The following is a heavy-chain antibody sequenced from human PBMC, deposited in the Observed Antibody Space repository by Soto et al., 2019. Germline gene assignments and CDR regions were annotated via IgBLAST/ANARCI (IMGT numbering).Heavy chain of an antibody. D-gene: IGHD4-17*01. CDR1: GFIFSNYE. CDR3: AKSPGYGDHFDY. V-gene: IGHV3-48*03. CDR2: ISDSGSTI. J-gene: IGHJ4*02. Sequence: GGSLRLSCAASGFIFSNYEMDWVRQAPGKGLEWIAYISDSGSTILYADSVKGRFTISRDNSENTLYLQMHSLRAEDTAVYYCAKSPGYGDHFDYWGQGSLVTVSS.